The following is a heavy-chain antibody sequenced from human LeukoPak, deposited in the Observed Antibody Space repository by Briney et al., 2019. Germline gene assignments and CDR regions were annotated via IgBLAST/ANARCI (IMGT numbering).Heavy chain of an antibody. CDR2: IYYSGRT. V-gene: IGHV4-39*01. Sequence: PSETLSLTCTVSGGSISSSSYYWGWIRQPPGKWLEWIGSIYYSGRTYYNPSLKSRVTISVDTSKNQFSMKLSSVTAADPAVYYCERLERAAAGNRWFDPWGKGTLVTVSS. CDR1: GGSISSSSYY. J-gene: IGHJ5*02. D-gene: IGHD6-13*01. CDR3: ERLERAAAGNRWFDP.